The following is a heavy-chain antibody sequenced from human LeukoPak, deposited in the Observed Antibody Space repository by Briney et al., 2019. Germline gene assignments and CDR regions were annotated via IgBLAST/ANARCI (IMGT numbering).Heavy chain of an antibody. Sequence: SETLSLTCTVSGGSISSRSYYWGWIRQPPGKGLEWIGNISYSGSTNFNPSLKSRVTISVDTSKNQFSLKLSSVTAADTAVYYCAREGTAGTNLNWFDPWGQGTLVTVSS. CDR3: AREGTAGTNLNWFDP. D-gene: IGHD1-1*01. CDR1: GGSISSRSYY. CDR2: ISYSGST. J-gene: IGHJ5*02. V-gene: IGHV4-39*07.